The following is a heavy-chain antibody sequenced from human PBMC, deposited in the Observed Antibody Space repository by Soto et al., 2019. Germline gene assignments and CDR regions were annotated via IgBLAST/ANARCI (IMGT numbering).Heavy chain of an antibody. J-gene: IGHJ6*02. CDR1: GFSLNDHA. Sequence: EVQLVESGGGLVQPGRSLRLSCAVSGFSLNDHAMYWVRQAAGKGLEWVSGISRNGVTLGYPDSVKGRVTISSDNAKKSLYLQLDSLRAEDTALYYCKKDPSRQVVIYDMDVWGQGTTVTVSS. D-gene: IGHD2-21*01. CDR3: KKDPSRQVVIYDMDV. V-gene: IGHV3-9*01. CDR2: ISRNGVTL.